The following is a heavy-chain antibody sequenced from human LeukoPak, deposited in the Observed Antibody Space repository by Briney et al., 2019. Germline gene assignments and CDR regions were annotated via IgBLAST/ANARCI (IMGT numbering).Heavy chain of an antibody. V-gene: IGHV4-4*07. J-gene: IGHJ4*02. Sequence: PSETLSLTCTVSGGSIRSYYWSWIRQPAGKGLEWIGRIYTSGSTNYNPSLKSRVTMSVDTSKNQFSLKLTSVTAADTAVYYCARGTSGSNHKFDCWGQGTLVTVSS. CDR3: ARGTSGSNHKFDC. D-gene: IGHD2-2*01. CDR1: GGSIRSYY. CDR2: IYTSGST.